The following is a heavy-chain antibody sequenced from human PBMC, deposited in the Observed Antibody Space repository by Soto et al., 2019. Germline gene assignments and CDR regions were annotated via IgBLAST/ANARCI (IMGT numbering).Heavy chain of an antibody. CDR1: GYSFTSHG. CDR2: ISANSGDT. J-gene: IGHJ6*03. D-gene: IGHD3-10*01. V-gene: IGHV1-18*01. CDR3: ARMVRGSNIDYYHYIDV. Sequence: ASVKVSCKASGYSFTSHGISWVRRAPGQGLEWMGWISANSGDTNYAQKLQGRVTVTTDTSTSTAYLELRSLRSEDTAVYYCARMVRGSNIDYYHYIDVGGKGTTVTVPS.